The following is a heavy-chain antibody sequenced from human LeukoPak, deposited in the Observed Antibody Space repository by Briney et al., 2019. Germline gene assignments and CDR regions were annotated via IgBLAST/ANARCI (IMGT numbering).Heavy chain of an antibody. CDR3: AKEGEGIWYLFDY. CDR1: GFTVSSYY. D-gene: IGHD6-13*01. CDR2: IYGGGST. J-gene: IGHJ4*02. V-gene: IGHV3-53*01. Sequence: GGSLRLSCAASGFTVSSYYMTWVRQAPGKGLEWVSVIYGGGSTYYADSVKGLFTISRDNSKNTLYLQMNSLRAEDTAVYYCAKEGEGIWYLFDYWGQGTLVTVSS.